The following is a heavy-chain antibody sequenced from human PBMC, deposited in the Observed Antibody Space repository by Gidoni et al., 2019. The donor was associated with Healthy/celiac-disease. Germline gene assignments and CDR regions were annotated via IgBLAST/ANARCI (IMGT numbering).Heavy chain of an antibody. CDR3: ARGGCSSTSCHDAFDI. CDR1: GFPFSSYA. V-gene: IGHV3-30*04. D-gene: IGHD2-2*01. Sequence: QVQLVESGGGVVQPGRSLRLSCAASGFPFSSYAMHWVRQAPGKGLEWVAVISYDGSNKYYADSVKGRFTISRDNSKNTLYLQMNSLRAEDTAVYYCARGGCSSTSCHDAFDIWGQGTMVTVSS. CDR2: ISYDGSNK. J-gene: IGHJ3*02.